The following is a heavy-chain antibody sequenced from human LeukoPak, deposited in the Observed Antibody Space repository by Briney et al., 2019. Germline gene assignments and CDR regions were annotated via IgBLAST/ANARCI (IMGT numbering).Heavy chain of an antibody. CDR1: GGSISSYY. CDR2: IYYSGST. CDR3: ARRQDDYGQYFDY. D-gene: IGHD4-17*01. J-gene: IGHJ4*02. Sequence: PSETLSLTCTVSGGSISSYYWSWIRQPPGKGLEWIGYIYYSGSTNYNPSLKSRVTISVDTSKNQFSLKLSSVTAADTAVYYCARRQDDYGQYFDYWGQGTLVTVSS. V-gene: IGHV4-59*01.